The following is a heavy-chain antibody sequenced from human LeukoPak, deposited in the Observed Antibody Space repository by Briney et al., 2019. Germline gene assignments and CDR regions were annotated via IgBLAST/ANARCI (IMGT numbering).Heavy chain of an antibody. V-gene: IGHV3-73*01. Sequence: GGSLRLSCAASGFTFSDSAIHWVRQASGKGLEWVGRIRNKANRYATAYAASVKGRFTISRDDSTAYLQMNSLKTEDTAVYYCTRPGYSSGWIDYWGQGTLVTVSS. CDR1: GFTFSDSA. CDR2: IRNKANRYAT. CDR3: TRPGYSSGWIDY. D-gene: IGHD6-19*01. J-gene: IGHJ4*02.